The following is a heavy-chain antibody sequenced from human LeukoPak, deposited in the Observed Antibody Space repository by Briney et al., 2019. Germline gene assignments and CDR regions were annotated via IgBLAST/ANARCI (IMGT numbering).Heavy chain of an antibody. V-gene: IGHV4-34*01. J-gene: IGHJ3*02. CDR2: INHSGST. CDR1: GGSFSGYY. CDR3: ARGRAVVVPAAKTKGAFDI. D-gene: IGHD2-2*01. Sequence: SETLSLTCAVYGGSFSGYYWSWIRQPPGKGLEWIGEINHSGSTNYNPSLKSRVTISVDTSKNQFSLKLSSVTAADTAVYYCARGRAVVVPAAKTKGAFDIWGQGTMVTVSS.